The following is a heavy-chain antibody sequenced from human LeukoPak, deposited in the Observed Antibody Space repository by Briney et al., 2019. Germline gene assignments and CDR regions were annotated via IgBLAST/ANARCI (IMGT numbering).Heavy chain of an antibody. CDR1: GFTFSSYG. V-gene: IGHV3-30*18. Sequence: QSGGSLRLSCAASGFTFSSYGMHWVRQAPGKGLEWVAVISYDGSNKYYADSVKGRFTISRDNSKNTLYLQMNSLRAEDTAVYYCAKDLRGIAAAGTGYWGQGTLVTVSS. J-gene: IGHJ4*02. D-gene: IGHD6-13*01. CDR2: ISYDGSNK. CDR3: AKDLRGIAAAGTGY.